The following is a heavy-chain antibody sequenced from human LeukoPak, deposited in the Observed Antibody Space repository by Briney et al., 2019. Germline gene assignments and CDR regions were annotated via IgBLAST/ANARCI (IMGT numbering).Heavy chain of an antibody. CDR1: GFTFSNYW. D-gene: IGHD1-1*01. V-gene: IGHV3-7*01. CDR2: INQDGSTK. CDR3: AQLFYYYYYMDV. Sequence: GGSLRLSCAASGFTFSNYWMSWVRQAPGKGLEWVANINQDGSTKYYVDSVKGRFTISRDNAKNSLYLQMNSLRAEDTAVYSCAQLFYYYYYMDVCGNGTTVTVSS. J-gene: IGHJ6*03.